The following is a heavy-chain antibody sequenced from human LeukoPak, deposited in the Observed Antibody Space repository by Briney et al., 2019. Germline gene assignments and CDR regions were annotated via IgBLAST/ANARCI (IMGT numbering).Heavy chain of an antibody. D-gene: IGHD3-22*01. CDR3: ARGRRGYYYDSSGYYYDY. CDR1: GFTFSSYD. J-gene: IGHJ4*02. Sequence: PGGSLRLSCAASGFTFSSYDMHWVRQATGKGLEWVSAIGTAGGTYYPGSVKGRFTISRENAKNSLYLQMNSLRAGDTAVYYCARGRRGYYYDSSGYYYDYWGQGTLVTVSS. CDR2: IGTAGGT. V-gene: IGHV3-13*01.